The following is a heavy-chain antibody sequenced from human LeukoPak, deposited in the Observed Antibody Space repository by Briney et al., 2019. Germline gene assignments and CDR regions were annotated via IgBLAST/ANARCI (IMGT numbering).Heavy chain of an antibody. D-gene: IGHD6-6*01. Sequence: GASVKVSCKASGYTFTSYGISWVRQAPGRGLEWMGWISAYNGNTNYAQKLQGRVTMTTDTSTSTAYMELRSLRSDDTAVYYCAKDPYSTSYNWFDPWGQGTLVTVSS. J-gene: IGHJ5*02. V-gene: IGHV1-18*01. CDR1: GYTFTSYG. CDR2: ISAYNGNT. CDR3: AKDPYSTSYNWFDP.